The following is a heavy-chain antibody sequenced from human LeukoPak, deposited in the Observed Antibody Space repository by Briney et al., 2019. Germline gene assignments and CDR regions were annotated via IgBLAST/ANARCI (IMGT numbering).Heavy chain of an antibody. V-gene: IGHV1-2*02. CDR2: INPNSGGT. CDR1: GGTFSSYA. Sequence: GASVKVSCKASGGTFSSYAISWVRQAPGQGLEWMGWINPNSGGTNYAQKFQGRVTMTRDTSISTAYMELSRLRSDDTAVYYCARGGAVVVVPAAISDYWGQGTLVTVSS. J-gene: IGHJ4*02. D-gene: IGHD2-2*02. CDR3: ARGGAVVVVPAAISDY.